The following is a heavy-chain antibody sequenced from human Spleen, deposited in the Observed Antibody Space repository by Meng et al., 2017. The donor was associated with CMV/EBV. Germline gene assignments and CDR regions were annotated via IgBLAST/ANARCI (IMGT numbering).Heavy chain of an antibody. Sequence: QVQRQAAGPGVVKPSRALPLTGTVSGGSISSGYYSWSWIGQPPGKGVEWIGYIYYSGSTYYNPSLKSRVTISVDTSKNQFSLKLSSVTAADTAVYYCARVRGGIVVVPAASVFDYWGQGTLVTVSS. CDR2: IYYSGST. CDR1: GGSISSGYYS. V-gene: IGHV4-30-4*08. CDR3: ARVRGGIVVVPAASVFDY. J-gene: IGHJ4*02. D-gene: IGHD2-2*01.